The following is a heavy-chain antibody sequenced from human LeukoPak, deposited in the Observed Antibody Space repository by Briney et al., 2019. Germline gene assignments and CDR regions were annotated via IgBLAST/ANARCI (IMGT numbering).Heavy chain of an antibody. V-gene: IGHV4-38-2*02. CDR1: GYSISSGYY. CDR2: IYHSGST. J-gene: IGHJ4*02. D-gene: IGHD3-3*01. Sequence: SETLSLTCTVSGYSISSGYYWGWIRQPPGKGLEWIGSIYHSGSTYYNPSLKSRITISVDTSKYQFSLKLSSVTAADTAVYYCARHVTRFLEWLPLYYFDYWGQGTLVTVSS. CDR3: ARHVTRFLEWLPLYYFDY.